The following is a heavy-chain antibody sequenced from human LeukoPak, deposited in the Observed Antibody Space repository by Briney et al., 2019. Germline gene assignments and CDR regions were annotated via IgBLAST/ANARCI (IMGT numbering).Heavy chain of an antibody. D-gene: IGHD5-18*01. Sequence: GGSLRLSCAASGFTFSIYGMHWVRQAPGKGLEWVAVISYDGSDKYFADSVKGRFTISRDNPKNALFLQMNSLRAEDTAVYYCAKGDTAMEKYYYYGMDLWGQGTTVTVSS. J-gene: IGHJ6*02. CDR2: ISYDGSDK. CDR1: GFTFSIYG. V-gene: IGHV3-30*18. CDR3: AKGDTAMEKYYYYGMDL.